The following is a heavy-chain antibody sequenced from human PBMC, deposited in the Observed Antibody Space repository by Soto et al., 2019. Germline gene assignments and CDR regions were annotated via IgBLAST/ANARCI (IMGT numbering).Heavy chain of an antibody. Sequence: EVQLVESGGGLVQPGGSLRLSCAASGFTLSPHWMSWVRQAPGKGLEWVANIKQDGSEEYYVDSVNGRFTIFRDNGRNSLYLQMDSLRAEDTAVYYCARDGPYWYFDLWGRGTLVTVSS. J-gene: IGHJ2*01. CDR3: ARDGPYWYFDL. CDR1: GFTLSPHW. CDR2: IKQDGSEE. V-gene: IGHV3-7*01.